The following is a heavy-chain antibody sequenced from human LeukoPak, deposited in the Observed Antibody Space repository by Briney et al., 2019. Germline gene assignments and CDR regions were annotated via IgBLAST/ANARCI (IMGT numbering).Heavy chain of an antibody. D-gene: IGHD1-26*01. J-gene: IGHJ4*02. CDR3: ASLHSGSYPG. V-gene: IGHV3-66*01. CDR2: VYSVSST. CDR1: GFSVSSTY. Sequence: GGSLRLSCAASGFSVSSTYMSWVRQAPGKGLEWVSVVYSVSSTYYADSVKGRFTISRDNSKNTLYLQMNSLRAEDTAVYYCASLHSGSYPGWGQGTLVTVSS.